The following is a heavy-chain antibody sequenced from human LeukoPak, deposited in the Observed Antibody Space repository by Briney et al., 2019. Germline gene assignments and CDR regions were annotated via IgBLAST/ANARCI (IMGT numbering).Heavy chain of an antibody. CDR3: ARARAPYGCNSGLGY. CDR1: GITFSNYA. D-gene: IGHD4-23*01. Sequence: GGSLRLSCAASGITFSNYALSWVRQAPGKGLEWVSCIGGSGENTFYVDSVKGRFTVSRDKSKNTLYLQMNSLRAEDTAVYYCARARAPYGCNSGLGYWGQGTLVTVSS. J-gene: IGHJ4*02. V-gene: IGHV3-23*01. CDR2: IGGSGENT.